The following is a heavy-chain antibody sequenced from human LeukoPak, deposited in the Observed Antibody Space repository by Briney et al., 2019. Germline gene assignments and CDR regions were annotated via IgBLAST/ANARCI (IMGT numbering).Heavy chain of an antibody. Sequence: SETLSLTCTVSGGSINSNNYYWGWIRQPPGKGLEWIGEINHSGSTNYNPSLKSRVTISVDTSKNQFSLKLSSVTAADTAVYYCATSNSGYDWEMWFDPWGQGTLVTVSS. D-gene: IGHD5-12*01. CDR3: ATSNSGYDWEMWFDP. V-gene: IGHV4-39*07. CDR2: INHSGST. J-gene: IGHJ5*02. CDR1: GGSINSNNYY.